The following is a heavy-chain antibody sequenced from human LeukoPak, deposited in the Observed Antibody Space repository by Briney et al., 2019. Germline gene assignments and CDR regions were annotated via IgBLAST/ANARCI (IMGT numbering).Heavy chain of an antibody. D-gene: IGHD3-3*01. CDR3: ARVRLRNGYNWFDP. CDR2: MSPDSGDT. Sequence: ASVKVSCKASGYTFTDYYINWVRQAPGQGLEWMGWMSPDSGDTGYAHKFQGRVTITRNTSITTAYMELRSLTFEDTAVYYCARVRLRNGYNWFDPWGQGTPVTVSS. J-gene: IGHJ5*02. CDR1: GYTFTDYY. V-gene: IGHV1-8*03.